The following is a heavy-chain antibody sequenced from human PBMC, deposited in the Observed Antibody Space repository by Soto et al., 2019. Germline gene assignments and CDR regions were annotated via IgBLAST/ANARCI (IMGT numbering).Heavy chain of an antibody. CDR3: ARERYSEDAFDI. J-gene: IGHJ3*02. CDR1: GFTFSDYY. V-gene: IGHV3-11*06. CDR2: ISSSSSYT. Sequence: GGSLRLSCAASGFTFSDYYMSWIRQAPGKGLEWVSYISSSSSYTNYADSVKGRFTISRDNAKNSLYLQMNSLRAEDTAVHYSARERYSEDAFDIWGQGTMVTVSS. D-gene: IGHD5-18*01.